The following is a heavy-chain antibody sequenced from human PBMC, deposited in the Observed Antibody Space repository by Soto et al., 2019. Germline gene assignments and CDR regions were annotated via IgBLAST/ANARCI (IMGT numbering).Heavy chain of an antibody. J-gene: IGHJ6*02. CDR2: IKSKTNNYAT. CDR3: TRPKNDLRLYSFSGIAF. D-gene: IGHD5-12*01. V-gene: IGHV3-73*01. Sequence: KGLEWIGRIKSKTNNYATTYAASVKGRFTISRDDSKNTAYLQMNSLKTEDTGVYYCTRPKNDLRLYSFSGIAFWGQGTTVTVSS.